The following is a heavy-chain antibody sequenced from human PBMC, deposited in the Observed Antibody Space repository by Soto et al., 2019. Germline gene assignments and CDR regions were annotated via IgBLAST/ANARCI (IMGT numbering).Heavy chain of an antibody. CDR1: GGAFTNDI. D-gene: IGHD5-12*01. Sequence: QVHLVQSGAEVKKPGSSVKVSCKASGGAFTNDIITWVRQAPGQGLEWMGRIIPLLDVTNYAQKFQGRVTITADKSPSTAYMELNSLIYEDTAVYYCARDSPMGSTFSGYDAIDYWGQGTLVTVSS. CDR2: IIPLLDVT. V-gene: IGHV1-69*08. J-gene: IGHJ4*02. CDR3: ARDSPMGSTFSGYDAIDY.